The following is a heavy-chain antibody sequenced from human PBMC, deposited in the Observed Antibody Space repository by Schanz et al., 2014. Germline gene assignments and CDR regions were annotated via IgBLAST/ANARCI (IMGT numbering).Heavy chain of an antibody. CDR3: ARDALGGPHNWFDP. CDR1: GGSISSGGYY. D-gene: IGHD3-16*01. CDR2: ISYSGTT. Sequence: QVQLQESGPGLVKPSQTLSLTCTVSGGSISSGGYYWSWIRQHPGKGLEWIGYISYSGTTYYNPSLKSRVTLSLSTSKTQFSLKLSSVTAADTAVYYCARDALGGPHNWFDPWGQGTLVSVSS. V-gene: IGHV4-31*03. J-gene: IGHJ5*02.